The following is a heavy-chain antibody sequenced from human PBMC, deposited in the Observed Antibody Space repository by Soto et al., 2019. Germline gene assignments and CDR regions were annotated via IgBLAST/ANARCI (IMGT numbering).Heavy chain of an antibody. Sequence: SGPTLVNPTQTLTLTCSFSGFSLSTSGVGVGWIRQPPGKALEWLALIFWDEAKRYSPSLKSRLTITKDTSKNQVVLTMTNMDPGDTATYYCARHRNWFDPWGQGTLVTV. J-gene: IGHJ5*02. CDR1: GFSLSTSGVG. CDR3: ARHRNWFDP. V-gene: IGHV2-5*02. CDR2: IFWDEAK.